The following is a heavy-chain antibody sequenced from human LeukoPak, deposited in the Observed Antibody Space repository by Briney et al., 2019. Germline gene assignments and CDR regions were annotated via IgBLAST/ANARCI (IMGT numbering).Heavy chain of an antibody. CDR1: GYTFTSYY. Sequence: ASVKVSCKASGYTFTSYYMHWVRQAPGQGLEWMGIINPSGGSTSYAQKFQGRVTMTRDTSTSTVYMELSSLRSEDTAVYYCASPYLTTGYSSSWYSFDYWGQGTLVTVSS. CDR2: INPSGGST. CDR3: ASPYLTTGYSSSWYSFDY. D-gene: IGHD6-13*01. J-gene: IGHJ4*02. V-gene: IGHV1-46*01.